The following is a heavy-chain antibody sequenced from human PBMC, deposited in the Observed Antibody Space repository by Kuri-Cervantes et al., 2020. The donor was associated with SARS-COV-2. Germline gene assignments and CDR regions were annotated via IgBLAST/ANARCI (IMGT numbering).Heavy chain of an antibody. J-gene: IGHJ4*02. CDR3: ARTIRDGYNGHYFDY. CDR1: GGTISSYY. Sequence: SETLSLTCTASGGTISSYYWSWIRQPPGKGLEWIGYIYDSGSTNYNPSLKSRVTISGDTSKNQFSLKLSSVTAADTAVYYCARTIRDGYNGHYFDYWGQGTLVTDSS. V-gene: IGHV4-59*01. D-gene: IGHD5-24*01. CDR2: IYDSGST.